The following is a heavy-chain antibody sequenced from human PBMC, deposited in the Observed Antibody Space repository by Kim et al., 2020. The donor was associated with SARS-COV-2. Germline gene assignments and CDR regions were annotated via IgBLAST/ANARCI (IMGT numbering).Heavy chain of an antibody. J-gene: IGHJ4*02. CDR2: ISSSSSYI. Sequence: GGSLRLSCAASGFTFSSYSMNWVRQAPGKGLEWVSSISSSSSYIYYADSVKGRFTISRDNAKNSLYLQMNSLRAEDTAVYYCARDIGQQLGYFDYWGQGTLVTVSS. D-gene: IGHD6-13*01. V-gene: IGHV3-21*01. CDR1: GFTFSSYS. CDR3: ARDIGQQLGYFDY.